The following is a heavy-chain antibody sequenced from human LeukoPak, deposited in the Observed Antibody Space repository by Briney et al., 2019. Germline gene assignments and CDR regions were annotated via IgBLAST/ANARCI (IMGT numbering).Heavy chain of an antibody. CDR3: AKDSGSRGWVIDY. D-gene: IGHD6-19*01. V-gene: IGHV3-53*01. Sequence: PGGSLRLSCAASGFTVSSNYMSWVRQAPGKGLEWVSVIYSGGSTYYADSVKGRFTISRDNSKNTLYLQMNSLRAEDTAVYYCAKDSGSRGWVIDYWGQGTLVTVSS. J-gene: IGHJ4*02. CDR2: IYSGGST. CDR1: GFTVSSNY.